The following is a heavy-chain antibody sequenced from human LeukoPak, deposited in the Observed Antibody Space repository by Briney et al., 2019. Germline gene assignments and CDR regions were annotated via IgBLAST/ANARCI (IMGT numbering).Heavy chain of an antibody. Sequence: GASVKVSCKASGDTFTGYNMHCVRQAPGQGLEWMGWINPNSGGTNYAQNFRGRVTMTRETSISTAYMELSRLRSDATAVYYCARVDSSGYQASDYWGEGNLVTVSS. CDR1: GDTFTGYN. CDR3: ARVDSSGYQASDY. CDR2: INPNSGGT. D-gene: IGHD3-22*01. V-gene: IGHV1-2*02. J-gene: IGHJ4*02.